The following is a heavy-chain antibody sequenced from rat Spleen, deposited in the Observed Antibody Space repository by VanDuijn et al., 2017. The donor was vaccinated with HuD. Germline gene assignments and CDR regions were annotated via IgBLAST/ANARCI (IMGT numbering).Heavy chain of an antibody. CDR2: ISTRGGST. V-gene: IGHV5-27*01. D-gene: IGHD5-1*01. J-gene: IGHJ1*01. CDR1: GFTFSDYN. Sequence: EVQLVESDGGLVQPGRSLKLSCAASGFTFSDYNMAWVRQAPKKCLEWVATISTRGGSTYYRDSVKGRFTISRDNAKSTLSLQMNILRSEDTATYYCATENWDPYYWYFDFWGPGTMVTVSS. CDR3: ATENWDPYYWYFDF.